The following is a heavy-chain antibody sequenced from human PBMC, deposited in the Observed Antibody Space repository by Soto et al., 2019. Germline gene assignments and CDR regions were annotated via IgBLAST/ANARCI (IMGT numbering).Heavy chain of an antibody. V-gene: IGHV3-23*01. CDR2: ISDRGATT. J-gene: IGHJ4*02. Sequence: EVQLLESGGGLVQPGGSLRLSCASSGFTISSYAMSWVRQAPGKGLEWVSAISDRGATTHYADSVKGRLTISRDTSKNTLYLQMNTLRAEDTAVYYCAKDKPGTTSFDYWGRGTLVTVSS. D-gene: IGHD1-1*01. CDR1: GFTISSYA. CDR3: AKDKPGTTSFDY.